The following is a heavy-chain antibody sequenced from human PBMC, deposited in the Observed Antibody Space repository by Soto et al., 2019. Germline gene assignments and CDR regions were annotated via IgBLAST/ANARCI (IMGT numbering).Heavy chain of an antibody. CDR3: ASSYDIWSGYYAKNDAFDI. CDR2: IKQDGSEK. Sequence: PGXSLRLSFAASGFTFSRYWLSWFRQAPVNGLEWGANIKQDGSEKHYVDSVKGRFTISRDNAKNSLYLQIDNLRAEDTAVYYCASSYDIWSGYYAKNDAFDIWGQGTMVTVSS. CDR1: GFTFSRYW. V-gene: IGHV3-7*01. D-gene: IGHD3-3*01. J-gene: IGHJ3*02.